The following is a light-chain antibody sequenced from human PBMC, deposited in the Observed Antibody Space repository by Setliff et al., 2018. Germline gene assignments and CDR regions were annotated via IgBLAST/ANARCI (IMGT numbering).Light chain of an antibody. Sequence: QSALTQPASVSGSPGQSITISCTGTSSDVGGYNYVSWYQQHPGKVPKLMIYDVSKRPSGVPDRFSASKSGNTASLTISGLQAEDEADYYCCSYAGSYTLVFGGGTKVTVL. CDR1: SSDVGGYNY. CDR3: CSYAGSYTLV. J-gene: IGLJ2*01. CDR2: DVS. V-gene: IGLV2-11*01.